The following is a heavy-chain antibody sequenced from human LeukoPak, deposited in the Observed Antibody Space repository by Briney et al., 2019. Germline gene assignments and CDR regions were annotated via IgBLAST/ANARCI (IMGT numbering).Heavy chain of an antibody. Sequence: GGSLRLSCAAPGFTFSSYSMNWVRQAPGKGLEWVSSISSSSSYIYYADSVKGRFTISRDNAKFSLYLQMNSLRAEDTAIYYCATDRKVGTWDPRFNYWGQGTLVTVSS. V-gene: IGHV3-21*01. CDR2: ISSSSSYI. CDR3: ATDRKVGTWDPRFNY. CDR1: GFTFSSYS. J-gene: IGHJ4*02. D-gene: IGHD4-23*01.